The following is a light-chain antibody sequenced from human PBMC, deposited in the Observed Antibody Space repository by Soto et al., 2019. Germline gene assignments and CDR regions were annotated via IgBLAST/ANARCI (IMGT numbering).Light chain of an antibody. CDR1: QSVSSRD. Sequence: EIVLTQSPGTLSLSPGERATLSCRASQSVSSRDLAWYQQKPGQAPRLLIYGASSRATGIPDRFSGSGSGTDFTLTISRLEPEDFAVYYCQRYGSSPRFTFGPGTKVDIK. J-gene: IGKJ3*01. CDR2: GAS. CDR3: QRYGSSPRFT. V-gene: IGKV3-20*01.